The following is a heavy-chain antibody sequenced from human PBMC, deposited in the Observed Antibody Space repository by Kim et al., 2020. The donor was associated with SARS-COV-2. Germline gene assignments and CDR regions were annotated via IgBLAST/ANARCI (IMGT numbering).Heavy chain of an antibody. J-gene: IGHJ4*02. CDR3: AGGGNFQLDY. D-gene: IGHD1-26*01. V-gene: IGHV3-15*01. CDR1: GFTFVNAW. CDR2: IKTKTAGGTT. Sequence: GGSLRLSCAASGFTFVNAWMSWVRQAPGKGLEWVGHIKTKTAGGTTDYAAPLKDRFTISRDDSKNTLYLQMNSLKIDDTAVYYCAGGGNFQLDYWGQGTL.